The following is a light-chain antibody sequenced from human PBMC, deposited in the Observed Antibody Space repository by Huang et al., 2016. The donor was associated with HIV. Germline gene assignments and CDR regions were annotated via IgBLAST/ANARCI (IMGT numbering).Light chain of an antibody. Sequence: DIVMTQSPDSLTVSLGERATINCKSSQSVLDNSNKNNHLAWYQQQPGQPPKLLLYWASTRESGVPDRFSGSGSETDFILSISSLQAEDVAVYYCQQYYSSPLTFGGGTKVEIK. V-gene: IGKV4-1*01. CDR2: WAS. CDR1: QSVLDNSNKNNH. J-gene: IGKJ4*01. CDR3: QQYYSSPLT.